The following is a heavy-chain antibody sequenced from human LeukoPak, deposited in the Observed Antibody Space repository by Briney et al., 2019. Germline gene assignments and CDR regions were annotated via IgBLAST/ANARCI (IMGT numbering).Heavy chain of an antibody. CDR1: GLTFSSYG. CDR3: AKDYAAGGFGELFL. V-gene: IGHV3-33*06. J-gene: IGHJ4*02. Sequence: PGGSLRLSCAASGLTFSSYGMHWVRQAPGKGLEWVAVIWYDGSNKYYADSVKGRFTISRDNSKNTLYLQMNSLRAEDTAVYYCAKDYAAGGFGELFLWGQGTLVTVSS. CDR2: IWYDGSNK. D-gene: IGHD3-10*01.